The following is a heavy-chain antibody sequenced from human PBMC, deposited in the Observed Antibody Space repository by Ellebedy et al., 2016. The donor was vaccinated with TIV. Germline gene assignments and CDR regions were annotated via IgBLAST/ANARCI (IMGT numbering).Heavy chain of an antibody. V-gene: IGHV4-61*05. D-gene: IGHD6-19*01. Sequence: MPGGSLRLSCTVSGGSISSSSYYWGWIRQPPGKGLEWIGYIYYSGNTNYNPSLKSRVTISVDTSKNQFSLKLSSVTAADTAVYYCARGRQWLDPFDYWGQGTLVTVSS. CDR2: IYYSGNT. CDR3: ARGRQWLDPFDY. J-gene: IGHJ4*02. CDR1: GGSISSSSYY.